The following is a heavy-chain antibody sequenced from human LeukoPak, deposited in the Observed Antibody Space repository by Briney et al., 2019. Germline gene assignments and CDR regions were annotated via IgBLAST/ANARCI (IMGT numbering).Heavy chain of an antibody. CDR2: IFYSGST. V-gene: IGHV4-39*07. CDR3: ARIYCSSTSCQPFDY. CDR1: SGSISTSNYY. Sequence: SETLSLTCTVSSGSISTSNYYWGWVRQPPGKALEWIGNIFYSGSTYYSPSLKSRVTISLDTSRNQFSLKLNSVTAADTAVYYCARIYCSSTSCQPFDYWGQGTLVTVSS. D-gene: IGHD2-2*01. J-gene: IGHJ4*02.